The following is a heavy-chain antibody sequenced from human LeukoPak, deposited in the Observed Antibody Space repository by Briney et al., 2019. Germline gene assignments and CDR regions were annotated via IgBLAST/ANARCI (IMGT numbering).Heavy chain of an antibody. CDR1: GGSVSSGSYY. V-gene: IGHV4-61*01. Sequence: SETLSLTCTVSGGSVSSGSYYWSWIRQPPGKGLEWIGYIYYSGSTNYNPSLKSRVTISVDTSKNQFSLKLSSVTAADTAVYYCAGLRFLEWFAFRYVGWFDPWGQGTLVTVSS. CDR2: IYYSGST. CDR3: AGLRFLEWFAFRYVGWFDP. J-gene: IGHJ5*02. D-gene: IGHD3-3*01.